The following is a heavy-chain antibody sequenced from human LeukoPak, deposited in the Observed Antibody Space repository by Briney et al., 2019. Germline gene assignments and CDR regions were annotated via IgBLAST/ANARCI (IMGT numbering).Heavy chain of an antibody. D-gene: IGHD1-26*01. CDR2: IHDSGST. V-gene: IGHV4-59*12. CDR3: ARGGVGVNPTRLQH. Sequence: SETLSLTCTVSGGSIRSYYWSWIRQPPGEGLEWIAHIHDSGSTSYNPSLKSRLTMSVDTSKNQFSLRLSSVTAADTAVYYCARGGVGVNPTRLQHWGQGTLVTVSS. CDR1: GGSIRSYY. J-gene: IGHJ1*01.